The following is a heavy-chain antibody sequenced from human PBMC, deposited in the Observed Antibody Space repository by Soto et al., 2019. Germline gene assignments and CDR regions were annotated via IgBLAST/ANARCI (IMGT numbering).Heavy chain of an antibody. CDR2: INHSGST. CDR1: GGSFSGYY. D-gene: IGHD3-10*01. V-gene: IGHV4-34*01. J-gene: IGHJ2*01. CDR3: ARGRGDGYNQHWYFDL. Sequence: QVHLQQWGAGLLKPSETLSLTCAVYGGSFSGYYWSWIRQAPGQGLEWIGEINHSGSTNYNPSLKSRVSMSVGTSNNQFSLKLSSVTAADTAVYYCARGRGDGYNQHWYFDLWGRGTLVPVSS.